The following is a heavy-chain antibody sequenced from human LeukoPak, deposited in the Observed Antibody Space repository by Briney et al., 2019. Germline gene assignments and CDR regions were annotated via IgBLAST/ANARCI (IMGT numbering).Heavy chain of an antibody. Sequence: PSETLSLTCTVSGDSMSSGGYYWSWIRQHPGKGLEWIGYIFSTGNTYYSPSLKSRLTISVDTSKNRFSLQLSFVTAADTAVYYCARTRLRGDPFDDWGQGTLVTVSS. CDR3: ARTRLRGDPFDD. D-gene: IGHD2-21*02. J-gene: IGHJ4*02. V-gene: IGHV4-31*03. CDR2: IFSTGNT. CDR1: GDSMSSGGYY.